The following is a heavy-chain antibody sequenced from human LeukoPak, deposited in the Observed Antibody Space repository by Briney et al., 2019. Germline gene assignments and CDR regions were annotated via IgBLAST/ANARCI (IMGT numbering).Heavy chain of an antibody. CDR2: INHSGST. CDR1: GGSFSGYY. D-gene: IGHD3-9*01. CDR3: ARRRVRYFDWLGGYFDY. Sequence: PSETLSLTCAVYGGSFSGYYWSWIRQPPGKGLEWIGEINHSGSTNYNPSLKSRVTISVDTSKNQFSLKLSSVTAADPAVYYCARRRVRYFDWLGGYFDYWGQGTLVTVSS. J-gene: IGHJ4*02. V-gene: IGHV4-34*01.